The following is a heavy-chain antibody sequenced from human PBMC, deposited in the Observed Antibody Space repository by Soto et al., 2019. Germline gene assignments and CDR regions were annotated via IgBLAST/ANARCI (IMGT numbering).Heavy chain of an antibody. Sequence: PGGSLRLSCAASGFTLSSYWMSWVRQAPGKGLEWVANIKQDGSEKYYVDSVKGRFTISRDNAKNSLYLQMNSLRAEDTAVYYCARDNGDDAFDIWGQGTMVTVSS. CDR3: ARDNGDDAFDI. CDR1: GFTLSSYW. D-gene: IGHD2-8*01. V-gene: IGHV3-7*05. CDR2: IKQDGSEK. J-gene: IGHJ3*02.